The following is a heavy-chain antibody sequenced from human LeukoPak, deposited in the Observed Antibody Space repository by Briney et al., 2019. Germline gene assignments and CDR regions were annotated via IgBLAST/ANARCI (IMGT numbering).Heavy chain of an antibody. D-gene: IGHD6-13*01. CDR3: ASYSSSWSGVYNWFDP. CDR2: ISYDGSNK. Sequence: GGSLRLSCAASGFTFSSYGMHWVRQAPGKGLEWVAVISYDGSNKYYADSVKGRFTISRDNSKNTLYLQMNSLRAEDTAVYYCASYSSSWSGVYNWFDPWGQGTLVTVSS. J-gene: IGHJ5*02. V-gene: IGHV3-30*03. CDR1: GFTFSSYG.